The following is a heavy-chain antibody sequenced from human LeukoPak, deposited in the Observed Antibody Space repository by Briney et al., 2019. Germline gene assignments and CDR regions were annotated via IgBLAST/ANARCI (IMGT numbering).Heavy chain of an antibody. Sequence: GGSLRLSCAVSGITLSNYGMSWVRQAPGKGLEWVSGISGSGGNTYYADSVKGRFTISIDNSKNTLYLQMNSLRAEDTAVYYWAKSGLPSYTPPDYWGQGTLVTVSS. CDR1: GITLSNYG. V-gene: IGHV3-23*01. D-gene: IGHD5-18*01. J-gene: IGHJ4*02. CDR3: AKSGLPSYTPPDY. CDR2: ISGSGGNT.